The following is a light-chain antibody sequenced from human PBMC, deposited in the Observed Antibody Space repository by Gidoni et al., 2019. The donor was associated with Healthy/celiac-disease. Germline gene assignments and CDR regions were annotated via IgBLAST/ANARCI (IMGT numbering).Light chain of an antibody. CDR2: EVS. CDR1: SSDVGGYNY. V-gene: IGLV2-8*01. Sequence: PPPSASGSPGQSVTISCTGTSSDVGGYNYVYWYQQHPGKAPKLMIYEVSKWPSGVPDRFSGSKSGNTASLTVSWLQAEDEADYYCSSYAGSNNVIFGGGTKLTVL. J-gene: IGLJ2*01. CDR3: SSYAGSNNVI.